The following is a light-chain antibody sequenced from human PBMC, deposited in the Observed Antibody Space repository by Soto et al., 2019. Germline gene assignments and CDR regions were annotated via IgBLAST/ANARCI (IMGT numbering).Light chain of an antibody. CDR2: SNN. J-gene: IGLJ2*01. CDR1: SSNIGSNY. Sequence: QSVLTQPPSASGTPGQRVTMSCSGSSSNIGSNYVYWYQQLPGTAPKLLIYSNNQRPSGVPDRFSGSKSGTSASLAISGLRSEDGAEFYCATWDDSLSAVVFGGGTKLTVL. CDR3: ATWDDSLSAVV. V-gene: IGLV1-47*01.